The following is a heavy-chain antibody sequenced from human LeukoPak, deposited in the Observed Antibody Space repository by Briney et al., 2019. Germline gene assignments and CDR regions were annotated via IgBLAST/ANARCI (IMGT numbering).Heavy chain of an antibody. CDR1: GFTFSSYS. V-gene: IGHV3-21*01. D-gene: IGHD3-22*01. CDR2: ISSSSSYI. J-gene: IGHJ4*02. Sequence: PGGSLRLSCAASGFTFSSYSMNWVRRAPGKGLEWVSSISSSSSYIYYADSVKGRFTISRDNAKNSLYLQMNSLRAEDTAVYYCAKDGGITMIVVVPALDYWGQGTLVTVSS. CDR3: AKDGGITMIVVVPALDY.